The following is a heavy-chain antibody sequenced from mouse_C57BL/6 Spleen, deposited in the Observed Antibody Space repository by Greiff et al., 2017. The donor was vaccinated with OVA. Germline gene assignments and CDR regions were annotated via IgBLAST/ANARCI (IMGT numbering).Heavy chain of an antibody. D-gene: IGHD2-13*01. CDR3: ARVTAGNEDY. CDR2: IVPEDGET. Sequence: EVKLMESGAELVKPGASVKLSCTASGFNINGYYMHWVKQRPEQGLEWIGRIVPEDGETKYATKFKGKATITADTTSNTAYLQLSSLTSEEAAVYYCARVTAGNEDYWGQGTTLTVSS. V-gene: IGHV14-2*01. CDR1: GFNINGYY. J-gene: IGHJ2*01.